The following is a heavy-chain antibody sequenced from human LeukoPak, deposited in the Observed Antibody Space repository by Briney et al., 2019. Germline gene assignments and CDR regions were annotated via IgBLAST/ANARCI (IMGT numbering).Heavy chain of an antibody. CDR1: GYGFSNYW. V-gene: IGHV5-51*01. CDR2: IYPTDSTT. D-gene: IGHD3-22*01. J-gene: IGHJ5*02. Sequence: GESLKISCKASGYGFSNYWIGWVRQLPGKGLGWMGFIYPTDSTTRYSPSFQVQVTISADKSISTAYLQWSRLKASDTAIYYCARRYYHSSEFDPCGQGTLVTVSS. CDR3: ARRYYHSSEFDP.